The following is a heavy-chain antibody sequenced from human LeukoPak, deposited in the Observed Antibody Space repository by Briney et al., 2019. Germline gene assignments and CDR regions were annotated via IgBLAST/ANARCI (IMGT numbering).Heavy chain of an antibody. CDR2: SYTSGNT. J-gene: IGHJ4*02. Sequence: PSKTLSLTCTVSGGSISSYYWSWIRQPAGKGLEWIGRSYTSGNTNYNPSLKSRVTISVDKSQNQFSLKLSSVTAADTAVYFCAGGVRGVDYFGYWGQGTLVTVSS. D-gene: IGHD3-10*02. CDR1: GGSISSYY. CDR3: AGGVRGVDYFGY. V-gene: IGHV4-4*07.